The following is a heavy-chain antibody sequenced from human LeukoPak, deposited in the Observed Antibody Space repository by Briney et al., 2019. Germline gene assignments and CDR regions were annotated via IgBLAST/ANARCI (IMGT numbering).Heavy chain of an antibody. D-gene: IGHD3-3*01. J-gene: IGHJ4*02. CDR1: GYTFTSYG. CDR2: ISAYNGNT. Sequence: ASVKVSCKASGYTFTSYGISWVRQAPGQGLEWMGWISAYNGNTNYAQKLQGRVTMTTDTSTSTAYMELRSLRSDDTAVYYCARDRATIFGVVITISVPFDYWGQGTLVTVSS. V-gene: IGHV1-18*01. CDR3: ARDRATIFGVVITISVPFDY.